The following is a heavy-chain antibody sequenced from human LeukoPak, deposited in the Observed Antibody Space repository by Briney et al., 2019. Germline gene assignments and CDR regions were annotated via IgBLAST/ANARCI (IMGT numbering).Heavy chain of an antibody. CDR2: INTNTGNP. Sequence: ASVKVSCKASGYTFTSYAMNWVRQAPGQGLKWMGWINTNTGNPTYAQGFTGRFVFSLDTSVSTAYLQISSLKAEDTAVYYCASYLYSGSYYDPPLNYWGQGTLVTVSS. D-gene: IGHD1-26*01. J-gene: IGHJ4*02. CDR1: GYTFTSYA. V-gene: IGHV7-4-1*02. CDR3: ASYLYSGSYYDPPLNY.